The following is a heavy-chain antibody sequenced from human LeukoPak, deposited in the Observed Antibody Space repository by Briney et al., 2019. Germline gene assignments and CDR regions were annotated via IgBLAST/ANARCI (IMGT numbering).Heavy chain of an antibody. V-gene: IGHV4-38-2*01. J-gene: IGHJ2*01. Sequence: SETLSLTCAVSGYSIRSGYYWGWIRQPPGKGLEWIGSIYHSGSTYYNPSLKSRVTISVDTSKNQFSLKLSSVTAADTAVYYCARQGEAYDSRDWYFDLWGRGTLVTVSS. CDR2: IYHSGST. D-gene: IGHD3-22*01. CDR3: ARQGEAYDSRDWYFDL. CDR1: GYSIRSGYY.